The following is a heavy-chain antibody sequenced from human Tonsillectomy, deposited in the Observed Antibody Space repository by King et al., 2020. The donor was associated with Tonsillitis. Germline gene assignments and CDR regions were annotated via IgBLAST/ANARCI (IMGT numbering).Heavy chain of an antibody. J-gene: IGHJ4*02. CDR2: IKSKADGGTT. V-gene: IGHV3-15*01. Sequence: VQLVESGGGLVKSGGSLRLSCAASGFTFSNAWMSWVRQAPGKGPEWVGRIKSKADGGTTEFAAPVKGRFTISRDDSKNTLYLEMNSLKIEDTAVYYCTTGPSRDGLDYWGQGNLVTVSS. CDR3: TTGPSRDGLDY. CDR1: GFTFSNAW. D-gene: IGHD5-24*01.